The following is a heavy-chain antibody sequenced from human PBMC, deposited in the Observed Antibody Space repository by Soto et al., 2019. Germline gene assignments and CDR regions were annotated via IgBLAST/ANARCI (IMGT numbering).Heavy chain of an antibody. Sequence: QVQLQESGPGLVMPSQTLSLTCAVSGGSIVDINSYWTWIRQSPVRSPEWIGYIHNTVNTFYSPSLKRLLAISIDRSKSQFALKLSAVTAADTAFYYCARSTYGEGYPHFFADWGQGTLVTVSS. J-gene: IGHJ4*02. V-gene: IGHV4-30-4*01. D-gene: IGHD3-16*02. CDR2: IHNTVNT. CDR1: GGSIVDINSY. CDR3: ARSTYGEGYPHFFAD.